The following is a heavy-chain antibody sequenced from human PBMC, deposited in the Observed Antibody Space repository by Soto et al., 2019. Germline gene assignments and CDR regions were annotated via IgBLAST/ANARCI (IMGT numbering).Heavy chain of an antibody. CDR3: GRWSGYVPGGS. CDR2: IHHSGST. CDR1: GYPITRGYY. V-gene: IGHV4-38-2*01. J-gene: IGHJ5*02. D-gene: IGHD5-12*01. Sequence: PSETLSLTCAVSGYPITRGYYWGWIRQPPGKGLEWIGIIHHSGSTYYNPSLRSRITISVDTSKNQFSRKMPSVTAADTAVYYCGRWSGYVPGGSWGQRILVTVSS.